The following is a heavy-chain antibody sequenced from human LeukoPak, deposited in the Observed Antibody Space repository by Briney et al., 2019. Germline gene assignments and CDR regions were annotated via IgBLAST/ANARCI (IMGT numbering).Heavy chain of an antibody. CDR2: INPNNGET. CDR1: GYTFTGYY. Sequence: ASVKVSCKASGYTFTGYYMHWVRQAPGQRLEWMGWINPNNGETKFAQKFQARVTLTRDTSIDTAYMELSRLRPDDTAVYYCARKLESPDYWGQGTLVTVSS. D-gene: IGHD1-1*01. CDR3: ARKLESPDY. J-gene: IGHJ4*02. V-gene: IGHV1-2*02.